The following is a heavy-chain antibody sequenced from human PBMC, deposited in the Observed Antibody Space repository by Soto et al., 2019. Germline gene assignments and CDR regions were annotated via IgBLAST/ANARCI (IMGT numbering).Heavy chain of an antibody. J-gene: IGHJ2*01. Sequence: QVQLVESGGGVVQPGRSLRLSCAASGFTFSTYAVHWVRQAPGKGLEGVAVISYDGNNKFDADSVQGRLTVSRDNSKNTLYLQMNSLRAEDTAVYYCARDKSVADSSWYFDLWGRGTLVTVSS. D-gene: IGHD6-19*01. V-gene: IGHV3-30-3*01. CDR3: ARDKSVADSSWYFDL. CDR2: ISYDGNNK. CDR1: GFTFSTYA.